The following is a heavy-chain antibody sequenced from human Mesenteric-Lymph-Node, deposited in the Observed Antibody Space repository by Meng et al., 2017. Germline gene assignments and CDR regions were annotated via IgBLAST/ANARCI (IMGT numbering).Heavy chain of an antibody. CDR2: ISSSGSTI. CDR3: AREGDGYNLSRYYYYYGMDV. V-gene: IGHV3-11*04. D-gene: IGHD5-24*01. CDR1: GFTFDYAW. J-gene: IGHJ6*02. Sequence: GESLKISCAASGFTFDYAWMHWIRQAPGKGLEWVSYISSSGSTIYYADSVKGRFTISRDNAKNSLYLQMNSLRAEDTAVYYCAREGDGYNLSRYYYYYGMDVWGQGTTVTVSS.